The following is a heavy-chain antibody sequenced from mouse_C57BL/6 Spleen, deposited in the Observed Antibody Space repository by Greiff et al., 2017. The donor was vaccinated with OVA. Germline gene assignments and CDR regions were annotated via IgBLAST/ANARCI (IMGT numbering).Heavy chain of an antibody. CDR1: GYTFTSYW. Sequence: QVQLQQPGAEQVRPGSSVKLSCKASGYTFTSYWMDWVKQRPGQGLEWIGNIYPSDSETHYNQKFKDKATLTVDKSSSTAYMQLSSLTSEDSAVYYCARGDYDDGMGYYYAMDYWGQGTSVTVSS. CDR2: IYPSDSET. CDR3: ARGDYDDGMGYYYAMDY. V-gene: IGHV1-61*01. D-gene: IGHD2-4*01. J-gene: IGHJ4*01.